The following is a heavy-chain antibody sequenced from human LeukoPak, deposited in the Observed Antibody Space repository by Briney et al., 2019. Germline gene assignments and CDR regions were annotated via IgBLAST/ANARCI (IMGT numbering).Heavy chain of an antibody. CDR2: INHSGST. V-gene: IGHV4-34*01. J-gene: IGHJ4*02. CDR3: ASGEMATPT. CDR1: GGAFSGYY. D-gene: IGHD5-24*01. Sequence: SETLSLTCAVYGGAFSGYYWSWIRQPPGKGLEWIGEINHSGSTNYNPSLKSRVTISVDTSKNQFSLKLSSVTAADTAVYYCASGEMATPTWGQGTLVTVSS.